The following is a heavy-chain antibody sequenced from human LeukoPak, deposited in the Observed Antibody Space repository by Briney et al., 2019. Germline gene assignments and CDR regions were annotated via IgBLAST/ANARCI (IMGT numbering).Heavy chain of an antibody. V-gene: IGHV3-23*01. Sequence: GGSLRLSCAASGLTFSSYAMNWVRQAPGKGLEWVSTINGNGGSTCYADSVKGRFTISRDNSKNTLYLQIYSLRAEDTAVYYCAKEGAVASFDYWGQGTLVTVSS. CDR3: AKEGAVASFDY. CDR1: GLTFSSYA. CDR2: INGNGGST. D-gene: IGHD6-19*01. J-gene: IGHJ4*02.